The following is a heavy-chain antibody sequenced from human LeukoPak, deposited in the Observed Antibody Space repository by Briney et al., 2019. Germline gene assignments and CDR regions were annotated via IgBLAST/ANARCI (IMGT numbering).Heavy chain of an antibody. CDR3: ARDVNIAVAGTGFDY. CDR1: GGSISSYY. V-gene: IGHV4-4*07. D-gene: IGHD6-19*01. CDR2: IYTSGSS. Sequence: PSETLSLTCTVSGGSISSYYWSWIRQPAGKGLEWIGRIYTSGSSNYNPSLKSRVTMSVDTSKNQFSLKLSSVTAADTAVYYCARDVNIAVAGTGFDYWGQGTLVTVSS. J-gene: IGHJ4*02.